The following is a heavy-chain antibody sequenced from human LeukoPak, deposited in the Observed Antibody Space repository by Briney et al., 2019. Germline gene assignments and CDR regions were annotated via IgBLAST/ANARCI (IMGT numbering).Heavy chain of an antibody. CDR3: ARGLIAAAAPFDY. Sequence: GGSLRLSCAASGFTFSSYEMNWVRQAPGKGLEWDSYISSSGSTIYYADSVKGRFTISRDNAKNSLYLQMNSLRAEDTAVYYCARGLIAAAAPFDYWGQGTLVTVSS. CDR1: GFTFSSYE. J-gene: IGHJ4*02. D-gene: IGHD6-13*01. V-gene: IGHV3-48*03. CDR2: ISSSGSTI.